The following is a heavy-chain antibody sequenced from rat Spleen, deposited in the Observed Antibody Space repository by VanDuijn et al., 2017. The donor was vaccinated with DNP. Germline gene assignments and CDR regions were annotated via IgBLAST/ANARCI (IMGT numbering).Heavy chain of an antibody. CDR3: ASHVTGPYVMDV. J-gene: IGHJ4*01. Sequence: QEQLKESGPGLVQPSQTLSLTCTVSGFSLTGYGVSWVRQPPGKGLEWIAAISSGGSTYYNSALRSRLSIRRDTSKIQVFLKMNSLLTEDTAVYFCASHVTGPYVMDVWGQGTSVTVSS. CDR1: GFSLTGYG. CDR2: ISSGGST. D-gene: IGHD4-1*01. V-gene: IGHV2S12*01.